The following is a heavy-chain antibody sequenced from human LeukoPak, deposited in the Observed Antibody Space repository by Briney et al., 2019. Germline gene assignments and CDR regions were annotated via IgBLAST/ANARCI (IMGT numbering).Heavy chain of an antibody. V-gene: IGHV3-7*01. J-gene: IGHJ4*02. CDR1: GFTFSSCW. Sequence: GGALRLSCAASGFTFSSCWMSGLRQAPGKALEGVANIKQDGSEKYYVDSVKGRFTMSRDNAKNSLYLKMNSLRVEDTAVYYCARDFEGETDYVTSPGNWGQGTLVTVSS. CDR2: IKQDGSEK. D-gene: IGHD4-17*01. CDR3: ARDFEGETDYVTSPGN.